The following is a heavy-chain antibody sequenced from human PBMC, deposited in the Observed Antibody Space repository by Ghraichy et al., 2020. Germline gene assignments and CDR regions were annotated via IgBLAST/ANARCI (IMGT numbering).Heavy chain of an antibody. J-gene: IGHJ3*02. CDR2: IYYTGSA. CDR1: GGSISSGGYY. V-gene: IGHV4-31*03. D-gene: IGHD5-24*01. Sequence: TLSLTCTVSGGSISSGGYYWSWIRQHPGKGLEWIAYIYYTGSAYYSPSLKSRVTISVDTSKNQFSLKLSSVTAADTAVYYCARDVSGYNYAFDIWGQGTMVTVSS. CDR3: ARDVSGYNYAFDI.